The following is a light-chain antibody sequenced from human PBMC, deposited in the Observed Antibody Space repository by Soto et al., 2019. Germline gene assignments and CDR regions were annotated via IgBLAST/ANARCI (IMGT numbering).Light chain of an antibody. J-gene: IGKJ1*01. CDR2: GAS. Sequence: EIVLTQSPGTLSLSPGERATLSCRASQNIPSIYLAWYQQKPGQSPRLLIYGASSRATGIPDIFSGSGSGADFTLTINRLEPEDSATYYCQQYLNSPWAFGQGTKVEIK. CDR3: QQYLNSPWA. V-gene: IGKV3-20*01. CDR1: QNIPSIY.